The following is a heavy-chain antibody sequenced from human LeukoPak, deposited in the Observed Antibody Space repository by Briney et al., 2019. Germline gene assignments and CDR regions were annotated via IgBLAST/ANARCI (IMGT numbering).Heavy chain of an antibody. Sequence: SETLSLTCGVSGNFISRGYYWAWIRQPPGKGLEWIGSIYNTGSTYYNPSPKSRVTMSIDTSKNQFSLKLSSVTAADTAVYYCARNTSAWSPLGETQSAPHCFDSWGQGTLVTVSS. CDR1: GNFISRGYY. V-gene: IGHV4-38-2*01. CDR3: ARNTSAWSPLGETQSAPHCFDS. CDR2: IYNTGST. D-gene: IGHD6-19*01. J-gene: IGHJ4*02.